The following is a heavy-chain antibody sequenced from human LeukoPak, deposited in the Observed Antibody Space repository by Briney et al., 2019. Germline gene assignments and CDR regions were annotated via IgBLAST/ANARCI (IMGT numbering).Heavy chain of an antibody. CDR1: GFTFSSYW. CDR3: ARVVSTSED. J-gene: IGHJ4*02. V-gene: IGHV3-74*01. Sequence: PGGSLRLSCAASGFTFSSYWMHWVRQAPGKGLVWVSRINGDGSNTSYADSVKGRFMISRDNAKNTLYLQMNSLRAEDMAVYYCARVVSTSEDWGQGTLVTVSS. D-gene: IGHD6-13*01. CDR2: INGDGSNT.